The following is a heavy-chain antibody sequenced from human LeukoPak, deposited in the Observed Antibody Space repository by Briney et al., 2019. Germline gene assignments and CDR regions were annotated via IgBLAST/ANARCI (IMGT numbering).Heavy chain of an antibody. CDR2: INPTGGST. CDR3: AAYYYDSSGYYSLDVYGMDV. CDR1: GYTFTTYY. Sequence: WASVTVSCKASGYTFTTYYIHWVRQAPGQGLEWMGIINPTGGSTTYAQKFQGRVTMTRNTSISTAYMELSSLRSEDTAVYYCAAYYYDSSGYYSLDVYGMDVWGQGTTVTVSS. J-gene: IGHJ6*02. D-gene: IGHD3-22*01. V-gene: IGHV1-46*01.